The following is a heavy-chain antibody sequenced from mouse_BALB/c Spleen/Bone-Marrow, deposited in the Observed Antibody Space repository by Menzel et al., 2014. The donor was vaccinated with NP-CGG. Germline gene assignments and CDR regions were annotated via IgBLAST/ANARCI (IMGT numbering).Heavy chain of an antibody. CDR2: IWGDGST. CDR3: ARDLYYYGFDY. CDR1: GFSLTDYG. J-gene: IGHJ2*01. Sequence: QVQLKDSGPGLVAPSQSLSITCTVSGFSLTDYGVNWVRQPPGKNLEWLGMIWGDGSTDYNSALKSRLSISKDNSQSQVFLKMNSLETDDTARYYCARDLYYYGFDYWGQGTTLTVSS. D-gene: IGHD1-1*01. V-gene: IGHV2-6-7*01.